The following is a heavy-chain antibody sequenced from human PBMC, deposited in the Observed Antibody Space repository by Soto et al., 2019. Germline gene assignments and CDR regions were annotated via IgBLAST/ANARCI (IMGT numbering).Heavy chain of an antibody. CDR2: IIPILGET. CDR3: ARGLGGRMDE. V-gene: IGHV1-69*08. CDR1: GTIFSSYT. D-gene: IGHD3-16*01. Sequence: QVQLVQSGAEVKKPGSSVRVSCKASGTIFSSYTISWVRQAPGQGLEWMGRIIPILGETNSAQKFQDRVTLTADTSTNTAYMELNILRLEDTAVYYCARGLGGRMDEWGQGPTVTVSS. J-gene: IGHJ6*02.